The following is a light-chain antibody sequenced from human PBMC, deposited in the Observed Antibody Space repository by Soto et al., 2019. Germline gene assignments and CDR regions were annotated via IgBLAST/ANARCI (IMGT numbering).Light chain of an antibody. CDR2: SNN. CDR3: AAWDDSLSGRL. CDR1: SSNIGSNT. J-gene: IGLJ2*01. V-gene: IGLV1-44*01. Sequence: QSVLTQPPSASGTPGQRVTISCSGSSSNIGSNTVNWYQQLPGTAPKLLIYSNNQRPSGVPDRFSGSKSGTSASLAISGLQSEDEAEYFCAAWDDSLSGRLFGGGTKLTVL.